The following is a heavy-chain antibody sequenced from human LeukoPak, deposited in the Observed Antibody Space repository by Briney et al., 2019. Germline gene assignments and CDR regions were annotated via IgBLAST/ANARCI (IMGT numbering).Heavy chain of an antibody. CDR1: GFTFSSYG. D-gene: IGHD2-15*01. V-gene: IGHV3-30*18. CDR3: AKDLGYCSGGSCYGYFDL. Sequence: GGSLRLSCATSGFTFSSYGMHWVRQAPGKGLEWVAVISCDGSNKYYADSVKGRFTISRDNSKNTLYLQMNSLRAEDTAVYYCAKDLGYCSGGSCYGYFDLWGRGTLVTVSS. CDR2: ISCDGSNK. J-gene: IGHJ2*01.